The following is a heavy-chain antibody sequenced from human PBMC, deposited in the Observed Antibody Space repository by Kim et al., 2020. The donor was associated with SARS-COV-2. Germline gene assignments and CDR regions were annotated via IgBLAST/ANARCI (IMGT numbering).Heavy chain of an antibody. J-gene: IGHJ4*02. V-gene: IGHV3-30*04. Sequence: GGSLRLSCAASGFTFSSYAMHWVRQAPGKGLEWVAVISYDGSNKYYADSVKGRFTISRDNSKNTLYLQMNSLRAEETAVYYCARAGDHRPYFSFDYWGQG. CDR1: GFTFSSYA. D-gene: IGHD2-8*01. CDR3: ARAGDHRPYFSFDY. CDR2: ISYDGSNK.